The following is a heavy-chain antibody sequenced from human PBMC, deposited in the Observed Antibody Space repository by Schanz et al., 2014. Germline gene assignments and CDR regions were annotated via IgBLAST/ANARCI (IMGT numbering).Heavy chain of an antibody. CDR2: IKQHGNEK. CDR3: ARDGDRFYHNYYMDV. V-gene: IGHV3-7*01. D-gene: IGHD4-17*01. CDR1: GFTFSSYW. Sequence: EGQLLESGGGLIQPGGSLRLSCAASGFTFSSYWMSWVRQAPGKGLEWVANIKQHGNEKYYVDSVKGRFTISRDNAKISLYLQMNSLRVEDTAVYYCARDGDRFYHNYYMDVWGKGTTVTVSS. J-gene: IGHJ6*03.